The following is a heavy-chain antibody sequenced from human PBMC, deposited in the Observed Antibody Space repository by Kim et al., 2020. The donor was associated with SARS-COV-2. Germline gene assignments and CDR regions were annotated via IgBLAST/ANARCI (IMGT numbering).Heavy chain of an antibody. CDR3: ARGLSPTPLDL. CDR2: TYHSGSK. V-gene: IGHV4-30-2*01. D-gene: IGHD3-16*02. J-gene: IGHJ5*02. CDR1: GDSISNGSYA. Sequence: SETLSLTCTVSGDSISNGSYAWTWIRQPPGKGLEDIGYTYHSGSKYYTPSLRSRVAISVDRSKNQFSLMLTSVTAADTAVYYCARGLSPTPLDLWGQGILVTVSA.